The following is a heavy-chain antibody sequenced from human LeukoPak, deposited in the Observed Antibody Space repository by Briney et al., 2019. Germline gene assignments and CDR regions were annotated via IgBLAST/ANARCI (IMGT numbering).Heavy chain of an antibody. D-gene: IGHD3-3*01. J-gene: IGHJ4*02. CDR2: ISWNSGSI. V-gene: IGHV3-9*01. Sequence: QPGRSLRLSCAASGFTFDDYAMHWVRQAPGKGLEWVSGISWNSGSIGYADSVKGRFSISRDNAKNSLYLQMDSLRAEDTAVYYCASALYFDYWGQGTLVTVSS. CDR1: GFTFDDYA. CDR3: ASALYFDY.